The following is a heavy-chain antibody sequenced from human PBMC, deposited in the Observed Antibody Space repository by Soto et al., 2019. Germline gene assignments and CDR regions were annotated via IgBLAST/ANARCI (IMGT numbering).Heavy chain of an antibody. CDR2: ISGSGGST. D-gene: IGHD3-9*01. CDR1: GFTFSSYA. V-gene: IGHV3-23*01. Sequence: GGSLRLSCAASGFTFSSYAMSWVRQAPGKGLEWVSAISGSGGSTYYAVSVKGRFTISRDNSKNTLYLQMNSLRAEDTAVYYCARTGYYLEGFDYWGQGTLVTVSS. CDR3: ARTGYYLEGFDY. J-gene: IGHJ4*02.